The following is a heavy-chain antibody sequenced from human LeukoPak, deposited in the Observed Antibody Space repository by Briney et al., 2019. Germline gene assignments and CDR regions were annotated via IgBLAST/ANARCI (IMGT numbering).Heavy chain of an antibody. CDR1: GFTFSSYA. V-gene: IGHV3-23*01. CDR2: ISGSGGST. CDR3: AKAGSGWFPDY. D-gene: IGHD6-19*01. J-gene: IGHJ4*02. Sequence: GGSLRLSCAASGFTFSSYAMSWVRQAPGKGLEWVSAISGSGGSTYYADSVKGRFTISRDNSKNTLYLQVNSLRAEDTALYHCAKAGSGWFPDYWGQGTLVTVSS.